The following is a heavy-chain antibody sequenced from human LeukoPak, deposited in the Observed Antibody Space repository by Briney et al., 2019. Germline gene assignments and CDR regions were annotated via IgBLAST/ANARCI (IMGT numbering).Heavy chain of an antibody. CDR3: AREGESSGCYDY. CDR2: ISGDGGST. J-gene: IGHJ4*02. D-gene: IGHD3-22*01. V-gene: IGHV3-43*02. CDR1: GFMFHDYA. Sequence: PGGSLRLSCAAPGFMFHDYAIHWVRQAPGKGLEWVSLISGDGGSTFYADSVKGRFTISRDNSKNSLYLQMNSLRSDDTALYYCAREGESSGCYDYWGQGTLVTVSS.